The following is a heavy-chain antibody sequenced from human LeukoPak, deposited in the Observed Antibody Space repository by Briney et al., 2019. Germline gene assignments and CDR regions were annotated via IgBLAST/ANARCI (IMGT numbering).Heavy chain of an antibody. Sequence: GGSLRLSCAASGFTFSSYSMNWVRQAPGKGLEWVSSISSSSSYIYYADSVKGRFTISRDNAKNSLYLQMNSLRAEDTAVYYCAAFIAVAGPFFDYWGQGTLVTVSS. CDR3: AAFIAVAGPFFDY. V-gene: IGHV3-21*01. D-gene: IGHD6-19*01. J-gene: IGHJ4*02. CDR1: GFTFSSYS. CDR2: ISSSSSYI.